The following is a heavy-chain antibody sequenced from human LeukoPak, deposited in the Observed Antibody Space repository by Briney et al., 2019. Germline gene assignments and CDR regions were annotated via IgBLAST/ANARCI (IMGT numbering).Heavy chain of an antibody. J-gene: IGHJ4*02. Sequence: GGSLRLSCAASGFTFSSYSMHWVRQAPGKGLEWVAFIRYDGSNKYYADSVKGRFTISRDNSKNTLYLQMNSLRAEDTAVYYCAKDWVVVPAAIGYFDYWGQGTLVTVSS. V-gene: IGHV3-30*02. CDR3: AKDWVVVPAAIGYFDY. CDR1: GFTFSSYS. CDR2: IRYDGSNK. D-gene: IGHD2-2*02.